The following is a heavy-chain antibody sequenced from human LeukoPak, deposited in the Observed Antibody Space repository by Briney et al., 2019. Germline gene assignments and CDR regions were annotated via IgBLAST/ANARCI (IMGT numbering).Heavy chain of an antibody. CDR2: IYHSGST. CDR1: GGSIRSTNYY. CDR3: TRANYYDSTGYLPVVYPSDY. V-gene: IGHV4-31*11. Sequence: SETLSLTCAVSGGSIRSTNYYWSWIRQDPAKGLEWIGYIYHSGSTYYKPALKSRVTISLDTSKNQFSLKLRSVTAADTAVYYCTRANYYDSTGYLPVVYPSDYWGQGTLVTVSS. D-gene: IGHD3-22*01. J-gene: IGHJ4*02.